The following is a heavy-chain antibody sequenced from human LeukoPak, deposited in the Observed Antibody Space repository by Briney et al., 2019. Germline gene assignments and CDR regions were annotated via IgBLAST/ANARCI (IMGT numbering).Heavy chain of an antibody. D-gene: IGHD1-26*01. V-gene: IGHV3-48*04. CDR2: ISSSSSTI. J-gene: IGHJ4*02. CDR3: ARIVGATNY. Sequence: QPGGPLRLSSAASGFTFSSYSMNWVRQAPGKVLEWVSYISSSSSTIYYADSVKGRFTISRDNAKNSLYLQMNSLRAEDTAVYYCARIVGATNYWGQGTLVTVSS. CDR1: GFTFSSYS.